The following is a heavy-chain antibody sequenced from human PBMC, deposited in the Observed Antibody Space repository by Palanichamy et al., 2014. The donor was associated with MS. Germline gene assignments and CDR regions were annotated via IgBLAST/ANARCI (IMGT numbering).Heavy chain of an antibody. V-gene: IGHV3-30*18. D-gene: IGHD6-19*01. CDR2: ISYDGSNK. Sequence: PGRSLRLSCAASGFTFSSYGMHWVRQAPGKGLEWVAVISYDGSNKYYADSVKGRFTISRDNSKNTLYLQMNSLRAEDTAVYYCAKGNQAVAGTYYHYGMDVWGQGTTVTVSS. CDR3: AKGNQAVAGTYYHYGMDV. J-gene: IGHJ6*02. CDR1: GFTFSSYG.